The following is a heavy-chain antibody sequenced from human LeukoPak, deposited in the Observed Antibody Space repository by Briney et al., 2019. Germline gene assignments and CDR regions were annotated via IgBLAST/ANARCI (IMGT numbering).Heavy chain of an antibody. CDR3: ARRSSPWLLLPYY. D-gene: IGHD3-22*01. Sequence: ASVKVSCKASGYTFTGYYMHWVRQAPGQGLEWMGWINPNSGGANYAQKFQGRVTMTRDTSISTAYMELSRLRSDHTAVYYCARRSSPWLLLPYYWGQGTLVTVSS. V-gene: IGHV1-2*02. CDR1: GYTFTGYY. CDR2: INPNSGGA. J-gene: IGHJ4*02.